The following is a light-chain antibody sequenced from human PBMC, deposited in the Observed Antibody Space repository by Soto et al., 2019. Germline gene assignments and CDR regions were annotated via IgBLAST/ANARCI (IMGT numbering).Light chain of an antibody. J-gene: IGLJ1*01. V-gene: IGLV2-14*01. CDR1: NSDIGFYNY. CDR3: SSYTSYSPIYV. Sequence: QSVLTQPASVSGSPGQSITISCTGTNSDIGFYNYVSWYQQHPGEAPKLIIYEVAKRPSGVSSRFSGSKSGNTASLTISGLQAEDAADYQCSSYTSYSPIYVFGNGTKVTV. CDR2: EVA.